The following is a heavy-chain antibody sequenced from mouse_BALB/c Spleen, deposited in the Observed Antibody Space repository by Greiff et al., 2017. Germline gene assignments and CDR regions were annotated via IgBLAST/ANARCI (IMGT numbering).Heavy chain of an antibody. CDR1: GFTFSSYA. J-gene: IGHJ2*01. CDR2: ISSGGSYT. Sequence: EVKLVESGGGLVKPGGSLKLSCAASGFTFSSYAMSWVRQTPEKRLEWVATISSGGSYTYYPDSVKGRFTISRDNAKNTLYLQMSSLRSEDTAMYYCARRGARDYFDYWGQGTTLTVSS. V-gene: IGHV5-9-3*01. CDR3: ARRGARDYFDY.